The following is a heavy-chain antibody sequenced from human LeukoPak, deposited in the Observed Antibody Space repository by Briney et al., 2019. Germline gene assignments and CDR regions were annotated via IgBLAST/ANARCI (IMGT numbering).Heavy chain of an antibody. CDR2: ITPIFGTA. D-gene: IGHD6-13*01. CDR1: GYTFTSYA. CDR3: AREYSSSEDYFDY. V-gene: IGHV1-69*06. Sequence: SVKVSCKASGYTFTSYAISWVRQAPGQGLEWMGGITPIFGTANYAQKFQGRVTITADKSTSTAYMELSSLRSEDTAVYYCAREYSSSEDYFDYWGQGTLVTVSS. J-gene: IGHJ4*02.